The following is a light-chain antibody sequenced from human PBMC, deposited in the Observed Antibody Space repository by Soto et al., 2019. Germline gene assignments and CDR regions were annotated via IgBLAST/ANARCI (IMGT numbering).Light chain of an antibody. CDR3: KKCKVAPFT. J-gene: IGKJ4*01. V-gene: IGKV1-27*01. Sequence: ILMTQSPSSMSSFVGSRVTSTCLASQDIGNFLAWYQQKPGKVPKLLIYAASTLQSGVQSRFIGSGSGTDFTLTISSMQPEDVATYYCKKCKVAPFTLGGGTKVDIK. CDR2: AAS. CDR1: QDIGNF.